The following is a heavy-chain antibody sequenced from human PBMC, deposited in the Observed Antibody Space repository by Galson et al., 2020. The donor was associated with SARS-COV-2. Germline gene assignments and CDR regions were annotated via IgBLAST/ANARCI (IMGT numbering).Heavy chain of an antibody. D-gene: IGHD3-10*01. J-gene: IGHJ4*02. Sequence: GGSLRLSCAASGFTFSSYWMSWVRPAPGKGLEWVANIKQDGSEKYYVDSVKGRFTISRDNAKNSLYLQMNSLRAEDTAVYYCASEVYYYGSGSSGYFDYWGQGTLVTVSS. CDR3: ASEVYYYGSGSSGYFDY. CDR1: GFTFSSYW. V-gene: IGHV3-7*03. CDR2: IKQDGSEK.